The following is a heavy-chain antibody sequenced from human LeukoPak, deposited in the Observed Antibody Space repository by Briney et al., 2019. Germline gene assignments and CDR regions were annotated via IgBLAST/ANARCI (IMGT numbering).Heavy chain of an antibody. V-gene: IGHV1-18*01. D-gene: IGHD3-9*01. J-gene: IGHJ5*02. CDR1: GYTFTSYG. CDR3: ARHPDYDILTGNWFDP. Sequence: ASVKVSCKASGYTFTSYGISWVRQAPGQGLEWTGWISTYNGRTNCAQKFQGRLTVTTDTSTSTAYMELRSLRSDDTAVYYCARHPDYDILTGNWFDPWGQGTLVTVSS. CDR2: ISTYNGRT.